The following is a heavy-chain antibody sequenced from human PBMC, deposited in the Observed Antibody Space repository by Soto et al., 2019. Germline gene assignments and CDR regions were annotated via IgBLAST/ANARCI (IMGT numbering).Heavy chain of an antibody. CDR3: ARVGGFGATTIDY. CDR2: IYYSGST. Sequence: QVQLQESGPGLVKPSQTLSLTCTVSGGSISSGDYYWSWIRQPPGKGLEWIGYIYYSGSTYYNPSLKCRVTISVDPSKNQFALKVSSVTAADTAVYYCARVGGFGATTIDYWGQGTLVTVSS. J-gene: IGHJ4*02. V-gene: IGHV4-30-4*01. CDR1: GGSISSGDYY. D-gene: IGHD3-10*01.